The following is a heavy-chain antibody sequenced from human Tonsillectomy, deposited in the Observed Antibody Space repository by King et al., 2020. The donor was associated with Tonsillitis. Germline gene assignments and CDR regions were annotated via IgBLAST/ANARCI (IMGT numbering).Heavy chain of an antibody. CDR2: IDWDDDK. CDR3: ARTSNGEMATMGAFDY. Sequence: VTLKESGPALVKPTQTLTLTCTFSGFSLSTSGMRVSWIRQPPGKALEWLARIDWDDDKFYSTSLKTRLTISKDTSKNQVVLTMTNMDPVDTATYYCARTSNGEMATMGAFDYWGQGTLVTVSS. V-gene: IGHV2-70*04. D-gene: IGHD5-24*01. J-gene: IGHJ4*02. CDR1: GFSLSTSGMR.